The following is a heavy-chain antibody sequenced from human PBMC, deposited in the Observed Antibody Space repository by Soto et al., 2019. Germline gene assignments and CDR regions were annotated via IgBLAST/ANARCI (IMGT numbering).Heavy chain of an antibody. J-gene: IGHJ6*02. CDR1: GGSISSSSYY. Sequence: QLQLQESGPGLVKPSETLSLTCTVSGGSISSSSYYWGWIRQPPGKGLEWIGSIYYSGSTYYNPSLKSRVTISVDTSKNQFSLKLSSVTAADTAVYYCASSTPDCSGGSCYSAYYYYGMDVWGQGTTVTVSS. V-gene: IGHV4-39*01. D-gene: IGHD2-15*01. CDR2: IYYSGST. CDR3: ASSTPDCSGGSCYSAYYYYGMDV.